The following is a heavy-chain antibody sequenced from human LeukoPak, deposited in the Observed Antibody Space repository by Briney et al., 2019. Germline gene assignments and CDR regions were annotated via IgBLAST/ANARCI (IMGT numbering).Heavy chain of an antibody. D-gene: IGHD6-13*01. CDR3: AKDTSSWYLHNWFDP. CDR2: ISGSGGST. Sequence: PGGSLRPSCAASGFTFSSYAMSWVRQAPGKGLEWVSAISGSGGSTYYADSVKGRFTISRDNSKNTLYLQMNSLRAEDTAVYYCAKDTSSWYLHNWFDPWGQGTLVTVSS. V-gene: IGHV3-23*01. J-gene: IGHJ5*02. CDR1: GFTFSSYA.